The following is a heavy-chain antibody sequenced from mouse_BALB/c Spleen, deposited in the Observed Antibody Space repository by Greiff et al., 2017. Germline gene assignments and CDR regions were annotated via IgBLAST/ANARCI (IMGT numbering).Heavy chain of an antibody. CDR3: VRDGAYAMDY. Sequence: VKLMESGPGLVAPSQSLSITCTVSGFSLTSYDISWIRQPPGKGLEWLGVIWTGGGTNYNSAFMSRLSISKDNSKSQVFLKMNSLQTDDTAIYYCVRDGAYAMDYWGQGTSVTVSS. CDR2: IWTGGGT. V-gene: IGHV2-9-2*01. J-gene: IGHJ4*01. D-gene: IGHD3-1*01. CDR1: GFSLTSYD.